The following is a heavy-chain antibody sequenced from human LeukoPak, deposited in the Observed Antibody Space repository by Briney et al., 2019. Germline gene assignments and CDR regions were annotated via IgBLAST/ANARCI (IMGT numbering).Heavy chain of an antibody. CDR1: GGTFSSYA. V-gene: IGHV1-69*04. CDR3: ARDLGYGSGSYFPNWFDP. J-gene: IGHJ5*02. CDR2: IIPIFGIA. D-gene: IGHD3-10*01. Sequence: SVKVSCKASGGTFSSYAISWVRQAPGQGLEWMGRIIPIFGIANYAQKFQGRVTITADKSTSTAYMELGSLRSEDTAVYYCARDLGYGSGSYFPNWFDPWGQGTLVTVSS.